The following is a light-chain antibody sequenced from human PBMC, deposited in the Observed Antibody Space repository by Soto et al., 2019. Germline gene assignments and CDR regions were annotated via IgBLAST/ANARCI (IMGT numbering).Light chain of an antibody. Sequence: QSVLTQPPSASGTPGQRVTISCSGSSSNIGSNLIYWYQQLPGTAPKLLIYRNNERPSGVPDRFSGSKSGTSASLAISGLRSEDEADYHCAAWDDSLSGVVFGGGTQLTVL. J-gene: IGLJ2*01. CDR1: SSNIGSNL. V-gene: IGLV1-47*01. CDR3: AAWDDSLSGVV. CDR2: RNN.